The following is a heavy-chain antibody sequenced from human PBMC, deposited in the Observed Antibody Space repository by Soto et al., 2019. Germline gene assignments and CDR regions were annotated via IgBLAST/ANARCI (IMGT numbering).Heavy chain of an antibody. D-gene: IGHD5-18*01. Sequence: GGSLRLSCAASGFTFISYGMHWVRQAPGKGLEWVAVIWYDGSNKYYADSVKGRFTISRDNSKNTLYLQMNSLRAEDTAVYYCARAFVDTAMVGDYYFDYWGQGTLVTVSS. J-gene: IGHJ4*02. CDR2: IWYDGSNK. CDR1: GFTFISYG. CDR3: ARAFVDTAMVGDYYFDY. V-gene: IGHV3-33*01.